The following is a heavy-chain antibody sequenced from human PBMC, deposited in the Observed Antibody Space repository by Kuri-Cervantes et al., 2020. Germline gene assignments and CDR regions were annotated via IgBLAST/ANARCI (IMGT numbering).Heavy chain of an antibody. Sequence: ASVKVSCKASGYTFTSYAMNWVRQAPGQGLEWMGWINTNTGNPTYAQGFTGRFVFSLDTSVSTAYLQISSLKSSDTAMYYCARLLPKPDILTGWDAYNWFDPWGPGTLVTVSS. CDR1: GYTFTSYA. D-gene: IGHD3-9*01. V-gene: IGHV7-4-1*02. CDR3: ARLLPKPDILTGWDAYNWFDP. J-gene: IGHJ5*02. CDR2: INTNTGNP.